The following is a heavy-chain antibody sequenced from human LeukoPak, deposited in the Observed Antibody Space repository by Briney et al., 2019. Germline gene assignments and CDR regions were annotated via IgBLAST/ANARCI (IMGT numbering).Heavy chain of an antibody. D-gene: IGHD3-22*01. CDR3: ARDLNDSSGH. CDR1: GFTFSSFS. V-gene: IGHV3-21*01. Sequence: PGGSLRLSCAASGFTFSSFSMNWVRQAPGKGPEWVSSISSGGNYLYYADSVKGRFTISRDNAQNSLYLQMNSLRAEDTAVYYCARDLNDSSGHWGQGTLVTVSS. J-gene: IGHJ4*02. CDR2: ISSGGNYL.